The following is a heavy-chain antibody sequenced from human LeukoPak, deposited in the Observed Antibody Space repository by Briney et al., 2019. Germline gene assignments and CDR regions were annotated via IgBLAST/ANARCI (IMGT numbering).Heavy chain of an antibody. V-gene: IGHV3-21*01. Sequence: PGGSLRLSCAASGFTFSRYSMNWVRQAPGKGLEWASSISSSSSYIYYADSVKGRFTISRDNAKNSLYLQMNSLRAEDTAVYYCARDQRVHYGGNSEWFDYWGQGTLVTVSS. J-gene: IGHJ4*02. CDR2: ISSSSSYI. CDR1: GFTFSRYS. CDR3: ARDQRVHYGGNSEWFDY. D-gene: IGHD4-23*01.